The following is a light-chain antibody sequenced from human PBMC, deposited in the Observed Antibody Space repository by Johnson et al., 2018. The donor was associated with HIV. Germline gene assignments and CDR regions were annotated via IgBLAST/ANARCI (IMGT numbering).Light chain of an antibody. J-gene: IGLJ1*01. CDR3: GTWDSSLSAGGV. CDR2: DSN. V-gene: IGLV1-51*01. Sequence: HSVLTQPPSVSAAPGQKVTISCSGSSSNIGNNYVSWYQQLPGTAPKLLIYDSNKRPSGIPDRFSGSKSGTSATLGITGLQTGDEADYYCGTWDSSLSAGGVVGTGTKVTVL. CDR1: SSNIGNNY.